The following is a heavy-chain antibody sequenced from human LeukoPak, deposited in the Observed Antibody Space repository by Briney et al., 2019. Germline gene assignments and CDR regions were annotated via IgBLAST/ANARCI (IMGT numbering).Heavy chain of an antibody. CDR1: GGSISSGDDY. V-gene: IGHV4-30-4*01. Sequence: SETLSLTCTVSGGSISSGDDYWSWIRQPPGKGLEWIGYIYYSGSTYYNPSLKSRVTISVDTSKNQFSLKLSSVTAADTAVYYCARHRRPLGWFDPWGQGTLVTVSS. CDR2: IYYSGST. J-gene: IGHJ5*02. CDR3: ARHRRPLGWFDP.